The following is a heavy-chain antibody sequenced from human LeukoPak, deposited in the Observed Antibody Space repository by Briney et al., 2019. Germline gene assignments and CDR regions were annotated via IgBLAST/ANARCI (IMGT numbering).Heavy chain of an antibody. CDR2: INHSGST. D-gene: IGHD4-23*01. CDR3: ARLVTCIKLFDY. J-gene: IGHJ4*02. CDR1: GGSFSGYY. V-gene: IGHV4-34*01. Sequence: SETLSLTCAVYGGSFSGYYWSWIRQPPGKGLEWIGEINHSGSTNYNPSLKSRVTISVDTSKNQFSLKLSSVTAADTAVYYCARLVTCIKLFDYWGQGTLVTVSS.